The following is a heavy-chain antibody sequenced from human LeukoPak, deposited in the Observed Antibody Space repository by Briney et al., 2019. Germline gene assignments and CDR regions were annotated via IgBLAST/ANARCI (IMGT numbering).Heavy chain of an antibody. D-gene: IGHD4-17*01. Sequence: PGGSLRLSCAASGFTFSSYSMNWVRQPPGKGLEWIGSIYYSGSTYYNPSLKSRVTISVDTSKNQFSLKLSSVTAADTAVYYCANLSYGDYGDAFDIWGQGTMVTVSS. CDR1: GFTFSSYSMN. CDR2: IYYSGST. CDR3: ANLSYGDYGDAFDI. J-gene: IGHJ3*02. V-gene: IGHV4-59*05.